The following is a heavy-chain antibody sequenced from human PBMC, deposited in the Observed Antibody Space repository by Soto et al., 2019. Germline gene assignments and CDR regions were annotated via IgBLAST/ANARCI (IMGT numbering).Heavy chain of an antibody. CDR1: GYNITSYA. J-gene: IGHJ4*02. Sequence: RASVKVSCKASGYNITSYAMDWVRQAPGQRLEWMGWINAGNGNTKYSQKFQGRVTITRDTSASTAYMELSSLRSEDTAVYYCARFRGTFGGVIVWGQGTLVTVSS. CDR3: ARFRGTFGGVIV. D-gene: IGHD3-16*02. CDR2: INAGNGNT. V-gene: IGHV1-3*01.